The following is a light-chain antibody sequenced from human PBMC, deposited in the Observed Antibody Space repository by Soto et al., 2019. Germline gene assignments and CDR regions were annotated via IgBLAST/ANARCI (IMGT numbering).Light chain of an antibody. J-gene: IGLJ2*01. V-gene: IGLV4-69*01. CDR2: LNSDGSH. Sequence: QPVLTQSPSASASLGTSVKLTCTLSSGHSSYAIAWHQQQPEKGPRYLMKLNSDGSHSKGDGIPDRFSGSSSGAERYLTISSIQSEDEADYYCQTWDTGIQVFGGGTKLTVL. CDR3: QTWDTGIQV. CDR1: SGHSSYA.